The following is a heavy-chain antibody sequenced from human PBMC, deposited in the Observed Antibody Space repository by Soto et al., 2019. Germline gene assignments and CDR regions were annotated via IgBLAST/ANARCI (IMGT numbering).Heavy chain of an antibody. J-gene: IGHJ5*02. CDR3: ARERRYDFWSGYGREWFDP. Sequence: PSETLSLTCAVYGGSFSGYYWSWIRQPPGKGLEWIGEINHSGSTNYNPSLKSRVTISVDTSKNQFSLKLSSVTAADTAVYYCARERRYDFWSGYGREWFDPWGQGTLVTVSS. CDR2: INHSGST. V-gene: IGHV4-34*01. CDR1: GGSFSGYY. D-gene: IGHD3-3*01.